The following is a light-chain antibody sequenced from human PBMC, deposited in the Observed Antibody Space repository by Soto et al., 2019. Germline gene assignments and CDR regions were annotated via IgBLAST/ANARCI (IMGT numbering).Light chain of an antibody. V-gene: IGKV3-15*01. Sequence: EIVMTQSPATLSVSPGERATLSCRASQSVGSNLAWYQQKPGQAPRLLIYGASTRATGIPARFSGSGSGTEFTLTISSMQSEDFAIYFCQQYNNSPPARTFGQGTKVEIK. J-gene: IGKJ1*01. CDR3: QQYNNSPPART. CDR2: GAS. CDR1: QSVGSN.